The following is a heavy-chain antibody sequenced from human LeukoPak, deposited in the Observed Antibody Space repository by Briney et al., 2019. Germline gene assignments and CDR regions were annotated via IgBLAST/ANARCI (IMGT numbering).Heavy chain of an antibody. Sequence: GESLKISFKGSGYSFTSYWIGWGRQMPGKGVEGMVSIYPGDSDTRYSPSFQGQVTISADKSISTAYLQWSSLKASDTAMYYCARSATGTIGDVWGQGTTVTVSS. V-gene: IGHV5-51*01. CDR3: ARSATGTIGDV. CDR1: GYSFTSYW. D-gene: IGHD1-1*01. CDR2: IYPGDSDT. J-gene: IGHJ6*02.